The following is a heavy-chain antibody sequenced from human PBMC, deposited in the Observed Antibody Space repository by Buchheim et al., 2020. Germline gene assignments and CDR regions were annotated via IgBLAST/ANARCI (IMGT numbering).Heavy chain of an antibody. V-gene: IGHV1-46*03. J-gene: IGHJ4*02. D-gene: IGHD2-2*01. Sequence: QVQLVQSGAEVKKPGASVKVSCKASGYTFTSYYMHWVRQAPGQGLEWMGIINPSGGSTSYAQKFQGRVTMTRDTSTSTVYMELSSLRSEDTAVYYCARDLGMWVVPAAMRSFPRDFDYWGQGTL. CDR3: ARDLGMWVVPAAMRSFPRDFDY. CDR2: INPSGGST. CDR1: GYTFTSYY.